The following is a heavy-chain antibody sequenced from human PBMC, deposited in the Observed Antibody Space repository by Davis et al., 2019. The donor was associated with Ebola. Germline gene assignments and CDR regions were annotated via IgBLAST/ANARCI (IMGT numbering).Heavy chain of an antibody. CDR1: GFTFSSYG. V-gene: IGHV3-73*01. CDR3: TISSSGLDY. D-gene: IGHD2-8*02. J-gene: IGHJ4*02. Sequence: GESLKISCAASGFTFSSYGMHWVRQASGKGLEWVGRIRSKANSYATAYAASVKGRSTISRDDSKNTAYLQMNSLKTEDTAVYYCTISSSGLDYWGQGTLVTVSS. CDR2: IRSKANSYAT.